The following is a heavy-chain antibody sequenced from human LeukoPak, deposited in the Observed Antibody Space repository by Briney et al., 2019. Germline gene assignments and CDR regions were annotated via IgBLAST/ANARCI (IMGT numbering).Heavy chain of an antibody. V-gene: IGHV3-11*01. J-gene: IGHJ4*02. CDR1: GFTFSDYY. CDR2: ISSSGSTI. Sequence: GGSLRLSCAASGFTFSDYYMSWIRQAPGKGLEWVSYISSSGSTIYYADSVKGRFTISRDNAKNSLYLQMNSLRAEDTAVYYCAGESGFGELLNDYWGQGTLVTVSS. CDR3: AGESGFGELLNDY. D-gene: IGHD3-10*01.